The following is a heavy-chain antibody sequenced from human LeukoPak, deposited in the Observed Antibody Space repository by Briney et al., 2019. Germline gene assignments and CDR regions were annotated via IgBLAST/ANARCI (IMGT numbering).Heavy chain of an antibody. CDR3: AREDPQTTVPEGMDV. CDR2: IYYSGTT. D-gene: IGHD4-17*01. CDR1: GGSISYYY. J-gene: IGHJ6*02. V-gene: IGHV4-59*01. Sequence: PSETLSLTWTVSGGSISYYYWSWIRQSPGKGLERIGYIYYSGTTNYNPSLKSRVTISVDTSKNQFSLQLRSVTAADTAVYYCAREDPQTTVPEGMDVWGQGTTVTVSS.